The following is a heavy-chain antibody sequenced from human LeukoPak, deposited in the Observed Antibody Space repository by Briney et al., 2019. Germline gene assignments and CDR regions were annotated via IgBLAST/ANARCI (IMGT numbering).Heavy chain of an antibody. CDR2: INPSGGST. J-gene: IGHJ4*02. D-gene: IGHD3-10*01. CDR3: ARAIRWRGDHYDY. Sequence: ASVTVSCTASGYTFTSYYMHWVRQAPGQGLEWMGIINPSGGSTSYAQKFQGRVTMTRDTSTSTVYMELSSLRSEDTAVYYCARAIRWRGDHYDYWGQGTLVTVSS. V-gene: IGHV1-46*01. CDR1: GYTFTSYY.